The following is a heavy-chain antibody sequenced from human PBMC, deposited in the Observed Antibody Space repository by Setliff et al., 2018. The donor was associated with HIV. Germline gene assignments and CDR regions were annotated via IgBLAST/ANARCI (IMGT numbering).Heavy chain of an antibody. CDR3: ARGLPATNGVWIDY. CDR1: SDSIRAYF. V-gene: IGHV4-4*07. CDR2: VYLSGGT. Sequence: SETLSLTCTVSSDSIRAYFWTWVRQPAGKGLEWIGYVYLSGGTNSNPSLKSRVTMSFDTSKNQFSLNLNSVTAADTAVYYCARGLPATNGVWIDYWGQGTLVTVSS. J-gene: IGHJ4*02. D-gene: IGHD2-8*01.